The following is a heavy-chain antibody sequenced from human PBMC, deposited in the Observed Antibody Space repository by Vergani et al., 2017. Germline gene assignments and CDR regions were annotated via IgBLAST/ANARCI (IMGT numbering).Heavy chain of an antibody. D-gene: IGHD1-14*01. J-gene: IGHJ3*01. V-gene: IGHV3-9*01. CDR3: TARRTGRDPFDV. CDR2: INDNSAII. Sequence: EVQLVESGGGLVQPGRSLRLSCAAPGFNFDNYAMHWVSQAPGKGLEWVSGINDNSAIIIYADSVRGRFTISRDNAKKSLYLQMNSLKTDDTALYYCTARRTGRDPFDVWGRGTLVTVSS. CDR1: GFNFDNYA.